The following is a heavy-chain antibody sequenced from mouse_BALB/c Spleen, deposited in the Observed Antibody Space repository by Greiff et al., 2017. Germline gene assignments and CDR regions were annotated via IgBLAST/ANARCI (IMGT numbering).Heavy chain of an antibody. J-gene: IGHJ4*01. D-gene: IGHD2-2*01. CDR3: ARRYGYYYAMDY. V-gene: IGHV5-6-2*01. CDR1: GFTFSSYY. CDR2: INSNGGST. Sequence: EVQLVESGGGLVKLGGSLKLSCAASGFTFSSYYMSWVRQTPEKRLELVAAINSNGGSTYYPDTVKGRFTISRDNAKNTLYLQMSSLKSEDTALYYCARRYGYYYAMDYWGQGTSVTVSS.